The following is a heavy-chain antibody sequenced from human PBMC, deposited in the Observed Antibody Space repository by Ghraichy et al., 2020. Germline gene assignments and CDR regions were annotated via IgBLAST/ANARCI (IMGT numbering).Heavy chain of an antibody. J-gene: IGHJ5*02. CDR3: AKDWRRFGESLGWFDP. D-gene: IGHD3-10*01. CDR2: IRYDGSNK. Sequence: GGSLRLSCAASGFTFSSYGMHWVRQAPGKGLEWVAFIRYDGSNKYYADSVKGRFTISRDNSKNTLYLQMNSLRAEDTAVYYCAKDWRRFGESLGWFDPWGQGTLVTVSS. CDR1: GFTFSSYG. V-gene: IGHV3-30*02.